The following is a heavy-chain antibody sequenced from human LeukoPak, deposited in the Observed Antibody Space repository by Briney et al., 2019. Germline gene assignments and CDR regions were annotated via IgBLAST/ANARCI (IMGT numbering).Heavy chain of an antibody. V-gene: IGHV3-23*01. J-gene: IGHJ4*02. CDR3: AKGNGYSYGRYYFDY. CDR2: ITASGGNT. Sequence: GGSLRLSCAASGFTFSSYAMGWVRQAPGKGLEWVSAITASGGNTYYADSVKGRFTISRDNSKNTPYLQVHSLRAEDTAVYYCAKGNGYSYGRYYFDYWGQGTLVTVSS. CDR1: GFTFSSYA. D-gene: IGHD5-18*01.